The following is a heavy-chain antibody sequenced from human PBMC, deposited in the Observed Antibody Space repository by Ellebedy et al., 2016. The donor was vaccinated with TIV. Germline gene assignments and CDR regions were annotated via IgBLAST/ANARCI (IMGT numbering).Heavy chain of an antibody. J-gene: IGHJ6*02. CDR3: AATNLWFGELFDYYYYYGMDV. CDR1: GFTFSSYA. V-gene: IGHV3-23*01. CDR2: ISGSGGST. D-gene: IGHD3-10*01. Sequence: PGGSLRLSCAASGFTFSSYAMSWVPQAPGKGLEWVSAISGSGGSTYYADSVKGRFTISRDNSKNTLYLQMNSLRAEDTAVYYCAATNLWFGELFDYYYYYGMDVWGQGTTVTVSS.